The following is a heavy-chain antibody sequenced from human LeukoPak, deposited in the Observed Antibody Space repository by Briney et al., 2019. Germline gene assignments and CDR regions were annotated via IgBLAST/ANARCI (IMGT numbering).Heavy chain of an antibody. D-gene: IGHD5-24*01. Sequence: SETLSLTCTVSGGSISSGDYYWSWIRQPPGKGLEWIGYIYYSGSTYYNPSLKSRVTISVDTSKNQFSLKLSSVTAADTAVYYCARDPRGDGYNMWGQGTLVTVSS. V-gene: IGHV4-30-4*08. J-gene: IGHJ4*02. CDR2: IYYSGST. CDR1: GGSISSGDYY. CDR3: ARDPRGDGYNM.